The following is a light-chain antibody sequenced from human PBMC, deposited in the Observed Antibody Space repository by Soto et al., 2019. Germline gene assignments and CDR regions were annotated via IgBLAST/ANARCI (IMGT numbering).Light chain of an antibody. CDR3: QPYNSWPT. V-gene: IGKV3-15*01. J-gene: IGKJ4*01. Sequence: EIIMTQSPATLSVSPGEGATLSCRTSHSISTNLAWYQHKRGQSPRLLVYGASTRATGVPARLSGSGSGAEFTLRISSLPSEDFAVYYCQPYNSWPTFGGGTKVEIK. CDR2: GAS. CDR1: HSISTN.